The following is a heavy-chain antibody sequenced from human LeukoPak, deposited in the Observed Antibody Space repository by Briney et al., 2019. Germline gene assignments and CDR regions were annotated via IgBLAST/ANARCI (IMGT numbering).Heavy chain of an antibody. D-gene: IGHD2-2*01. CDR1: GFTFSSYS. CDR2: ISSSSSYI. J-gene: IGHJ4*02. Sequence: GGSLRLSCAASGFTFSSYSMNWVRQAPGKGLEWVSSISSSSSYIYYADSVKGRFTTSRDNAKNSLYLQMNSLRAEDTAVYYCARDLVVVPAAMGRGDYWGQGTLVTVSS. CDR3: ARDLVVVPAAMGRGDY. V-gene: IGHV3-21*01.